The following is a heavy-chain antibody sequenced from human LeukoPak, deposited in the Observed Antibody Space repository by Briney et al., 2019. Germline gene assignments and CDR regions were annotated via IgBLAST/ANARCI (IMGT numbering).Heavy chain of an antibody. D-gene: IGHD5-24*01. CDR2: IKQDGSKK. V-gene: IGHV3-7*04. CDR3: TRVGYIDEGIDY. CDR1: KFAFNTYS. Sequence: GGSLRLSCAASKFAFNTYSMTWVRQAPGKGLEWVANIKQDGSKKSYVDSVKGRFTISRDNAKNSLYLQMNSLRAKDTAIYYCTRVGYIDEGIDYWGQGTLVTVSS. J-gene: IGHJ4*02.